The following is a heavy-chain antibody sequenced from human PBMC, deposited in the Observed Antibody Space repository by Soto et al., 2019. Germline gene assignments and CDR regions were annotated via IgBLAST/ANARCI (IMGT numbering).Heavy chain of an antibody. CDR2: IYYSGST. J-gene: IGHJ3*02. CDR1: GGSITSYY. Sequence: PSETLSLTCTVSGGSITSYYWSWIRQPPGKGLEWIGYIYYSGSTNYNPSLKSRVTISVDTSKNQFSLKLSSVTAADTAVYYCARDRNGEAFDIWGQGTMVTVSS. V-gene: IGHV4-59*01. CDR3: ARDRNGEAFDI. D-gene: IGHD2-8*01.